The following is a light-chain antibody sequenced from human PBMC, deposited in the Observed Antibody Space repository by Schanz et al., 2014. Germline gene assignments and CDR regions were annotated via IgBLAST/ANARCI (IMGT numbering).Light chain of an antibody. V-gene: IGKV3-20*01. CDR2: RAS. J-gene: IGKJ5*01. CDR3: HQYGSSSIT. CDR1: QSVNGRF. Sequence: EIVLTQSPDTLSLSPGERATLSCRASQSVNGRFLAWYQQKPGQAPRLLIFRASNRATGIPARFSGSGSGTDFTLTISSLEPEDFAVYYCHQYGSSSITFGQGTRLEIK.